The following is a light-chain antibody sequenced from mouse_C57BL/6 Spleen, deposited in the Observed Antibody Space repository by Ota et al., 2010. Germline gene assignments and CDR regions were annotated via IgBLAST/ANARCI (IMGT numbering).Light chain of an antibody. Sequence: SQLIQSYISRRTGSASPSKDQSGCGYCCSLVSTETRQSPKALIYSASYRYSGVPDRFTGSGSGTDFTLTISNVQSEDLAEYFCQQYNSYPYTFGGGDQAGNKT. CDR3: QQYNSYPYT. CDR1: GCGYC. CDR2: SAS. V-gene: IGKV6-15*01. J-gene: IGKJ2*01.